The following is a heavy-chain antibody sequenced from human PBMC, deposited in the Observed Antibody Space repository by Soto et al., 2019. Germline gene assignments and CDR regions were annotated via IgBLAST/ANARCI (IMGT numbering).Heavy chain of an antibody. V-gene: IGHV4-4*07. CDR2: IYTSGST. CDR1: GGSISSYY. D-gene: IGHD2-15*01. Sequence: PSETLSLTCTVSGGSISSYYWSWIRQPAGKGLEWIGRIYTSGSTNYNPSLMSRVTMSVDTSKNQFSLKLSSVTAADTAVYYCAREAGYCSGGSCYPFDPWGQGTLVTVSS. CDR3: AREAGYCSGGSCYPFDP. J-gene: IGHJ5*02.